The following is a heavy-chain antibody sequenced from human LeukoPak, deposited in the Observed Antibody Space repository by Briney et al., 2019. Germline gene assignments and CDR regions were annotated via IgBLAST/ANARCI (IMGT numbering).Heavy chain of an antibody. CDR1: GSTFTSYW. Sequence: SLPISCQGSGSTFTSYWISSARQLPAKGLEWMGRIDPSDSYTNYSPSFQGHVTISADKSISTAYLQWSSLKASDTAMYFCGRGRGKDDYWGQGTLVTVSS. CDR2: IDPSDSYT. CDR3: GRGRGKDDY. V-gene: IGHV5-10-1*01. D-gene: IGHD3-16*01. J-gene: IGHJ4*02.